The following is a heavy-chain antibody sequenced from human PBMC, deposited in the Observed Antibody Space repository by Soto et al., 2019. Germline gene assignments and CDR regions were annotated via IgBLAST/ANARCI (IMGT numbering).Heavy chain of an antibody. CDR1: GGSISSSSFY. CDR3: ARPIRDGMDV. CDR2: VYYSGTT. Sequence: QLQLRESGPGLVKPSETLSLTCTVSGGSISSSSFYWGWIRQPPGKGLEWIGSVYYSGTTYYNPSLKSRVTISVDTSKNQFSLKLSSVTAADTAVYYCARPIRDGMDVWGQGTTVTVSS. D-gene: IGHD3-9*01. J-gene: IGHJ6*02. V-gene: IGHV4-39*01.